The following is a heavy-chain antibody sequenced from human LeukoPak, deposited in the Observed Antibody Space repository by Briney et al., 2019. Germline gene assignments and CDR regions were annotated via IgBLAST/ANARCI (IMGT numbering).Heavy chain of an antibody. J-gene: IGHJ3*02. CDR2: ISSSSSTI. CDR1: GFTFSSYS. D-gene: IGHD2-15*01. V-gene: IGHV3-48*01. Sequence: GGSLRLSCAASGFTFSSYSMNWVRQAPGKGLEWVSYISSSSSTIYYADSVKGRFTISRDNAKKSLYLQMNSLRAEDTAVYYCARSETLLQDAFDIRGQGTMVTVSS. CDR3: ARSETLLQDAFDI.